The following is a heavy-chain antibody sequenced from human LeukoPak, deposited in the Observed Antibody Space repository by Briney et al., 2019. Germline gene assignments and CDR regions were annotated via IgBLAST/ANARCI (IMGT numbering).Heavy chain of an antibody. CDR2: ISYDGSNK. D-gene: IGHD1-26*01. V-gene: IGHV3-30*19. Sequence: PGGSLRLSCAASGFTFSSYGMHWVRQAPGKGLEWGAVISYDGSNKYYADSVKGRFTISRDNSKNTLYLQMNSLRAEDTAVYYCARDAFGWELLLLDYWGQGTLVTVAS. CDR3: ARDAFGWELLLLDY. CDR1: GFTFSSYG. J-gene: IGHJ4*02.